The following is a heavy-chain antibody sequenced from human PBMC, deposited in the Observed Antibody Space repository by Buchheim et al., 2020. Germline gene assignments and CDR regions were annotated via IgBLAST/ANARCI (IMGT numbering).Heavy chain of an antibody. CDR2: INHSGNT. D-gene: IGHD6-19*01. Sequence: QVQLQQWGAGLLKPSETLSLTCAVSGGSFSYYYWSWIRQPPGRGLEWLGEINHSGNTNYNPSLKSRVTISLDTSRNHFSLRLSSVTAADTAVYYCARLGVSAVAGTGLDYWGQGTL. CDR3: ARLGVSAVAGTGLDY. CDR1: GGSFSYYY. J-gene: IGHJ4*02. V-gene: IGHV4-34*02.